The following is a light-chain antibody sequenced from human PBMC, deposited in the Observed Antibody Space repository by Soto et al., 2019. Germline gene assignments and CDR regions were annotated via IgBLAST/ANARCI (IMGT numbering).Light chain of an antibody. J-gene: IGKJ1*01. V-gene: IGKV3-20*01. Sequence: EIVLTQSPGTLSLSPGERATLSCRASQSVSSSFLAWYQQKPGQAPRLLIYGASSRATGPPDRFSGSGCGTVFTLTISRLEPEDFALYYWQQYASSPWTFGQGTKVEIK. CDR1: QSVSSSF. CDR2: GAS. CDR3: QQYASSPWT.